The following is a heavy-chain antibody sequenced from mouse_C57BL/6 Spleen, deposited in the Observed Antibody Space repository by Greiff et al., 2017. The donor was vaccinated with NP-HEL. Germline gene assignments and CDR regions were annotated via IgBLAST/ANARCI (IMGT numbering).Heavy chain of an antibody. J-gene: IGHJ3*01. CDR3: ASIYYDYVGFAY. CDR2: IWSGGST. D-gene: IGHD2-4*01. Sequence: VNLVESGPGLVQPSQSLSITCTVSGFSLTGYGVHWVRQSPGKGLEWLGVIWSGGSTDYNAAFISRLSISKDNSKSQVFFKMNSLQADDTAIYYCASIYYDYVGFAYWGQGTLVTVSA. V-gene: IGHV2-2*01. CDR1: GFSLTGYG.